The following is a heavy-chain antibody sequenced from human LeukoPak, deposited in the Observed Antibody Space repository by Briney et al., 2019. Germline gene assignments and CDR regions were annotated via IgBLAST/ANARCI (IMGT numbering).Heavy chain of an antibody. CDR1: GFTVSSNY. Sequence: PGGSLRLFCAASGFTVSSNYMSWVRQAPGKGLEWVSIIYSGGSTYYADSVKGRFTISRDNSKNTLYLQMNSLRAEDTAVYYCAKDGYYDILTGYYRHFDYWGQGTLVTVSS. CDR3: AKDGYYDILTGYYRHFDY. V-gene: IGHV3-53*01. CDR2: IYSGGST. D-gene: IGHD3-9*01. J-gene: IGHJ4*02.